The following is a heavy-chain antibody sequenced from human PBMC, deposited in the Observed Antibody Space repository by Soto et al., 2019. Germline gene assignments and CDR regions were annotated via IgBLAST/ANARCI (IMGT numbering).Heavy chain of an antibody. V-gene: IGHV1-8*01. CDR3: ARGQLLLWFGELPFDY. J-gene: IGHJ4*02. Sequence: GASVKVSCKSSGYTFTSYDINWVRQATGQGLEWMGWMNPNSGNTGYAQKFQGRVTMTRNTSISTAYMELSSLRSEDTAVYYCARGQLLLWFGELPFDYCGQGTLVTVSS. D-gene: IGHD3-10*01. CDR1: GYTFTSYD. CDR2: MNPNSGNT.